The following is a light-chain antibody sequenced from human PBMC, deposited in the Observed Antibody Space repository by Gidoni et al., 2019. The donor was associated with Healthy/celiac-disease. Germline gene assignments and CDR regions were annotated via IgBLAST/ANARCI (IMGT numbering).Light chain of an antibody. CDR1: SSDVGGYNY. V-gene: IGLV2-8*01. CDR3: SSYAGSNNLGV. Sequence: QSALTQPPSASGSPGQSVTISCTGTSSDVGGYNYVSWYQQHPGKAPKLMMYEVSKRPSGVPDRFSGSKSGNTASLTVSGRQAEDEAEYYCSSYAGSNNLGVFGGGTKLTVL. CDR2: EVS. J-gene: IGLJ2*01.